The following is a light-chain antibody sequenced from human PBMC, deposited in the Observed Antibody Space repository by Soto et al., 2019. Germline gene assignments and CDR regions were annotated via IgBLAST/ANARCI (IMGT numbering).Light chain of an antibody. Sequence: QSVLTQPPSASGSPGQSVTISCTGTSSDVGGYNYVSWYQQHPGKAPKLMIYEVSKRPSGVPDRFSGSKSGNTASLTVSGLQAEEEADYYCSSYAGSSYVFGTGNKVTVL. CDR2: EVS. CDR1: SSDVGGYNY. J-gene: IGLJ1*01. CDR3: SSYAGSSYV. V-gene: IGLV2-8*01.